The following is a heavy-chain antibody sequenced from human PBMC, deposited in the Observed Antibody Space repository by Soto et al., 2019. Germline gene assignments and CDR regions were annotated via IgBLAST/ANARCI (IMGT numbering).Heavy chain of an antibody. V-gene: IGHV3-30*18. D-gene: IGHD6-19*01. CDR2: IAFDGSNK. Sequence: GGSLRLSCAASGFTFSSYGMHWVRQAPGKGLEWVAVIAFDGSNKYYADAVKGRFTISRDNSKNTLYLQMNSLRAEDTAVYYCAKDPPTPYSSGWYNYFSAWGQGTLVTVSS. CDR3: AKDPPTPYSSGWYNYFSA. J-gene: IGHJ5*02. CDR1: GFTFSSYG.